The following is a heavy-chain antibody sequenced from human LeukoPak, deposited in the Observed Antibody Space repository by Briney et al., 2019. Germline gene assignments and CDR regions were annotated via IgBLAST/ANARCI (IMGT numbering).Heavy chain of an antibody. CDR2: IYYSGST. CDR1: GGSIXRXY. D-gene: IGHD5-12*01. CDR3: ARPATISGSQVDY. Sequence: SETXXLTCXVSGGSIXRXYWNXIXQXXGXGXEWIGYIYYSGSTNYNPSLKSRVTISVDTSKNQFSLKLSSVTAADTAVYYCARPATISGSQVDYWGQGTLVTVSS. J-gene: IGHJ4*02. V-gene: IGHV4-59*08.